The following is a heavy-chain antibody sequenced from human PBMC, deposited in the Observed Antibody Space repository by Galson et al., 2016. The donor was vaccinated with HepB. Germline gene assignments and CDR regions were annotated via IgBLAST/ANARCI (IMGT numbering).Heavy chain of an antibody. CDR2: INAGNGNT. CDR3: ARGDSSGWHHIDY. D-gene: IGHD6-19*01. V-gene: IGHV1-3*01. Sequence: SVKVSCKASGYTFTTYAMHWVRQAPGQRLEWLGWINAGNGNTRYSQKFQGRVTITRDTSASTAYMELSTLRSEDTAVYYCARGDSSGWHHIDYWGQGTLVTVSS. CDR1: GYTFTTYA. J-gene: IGHJ4*02.